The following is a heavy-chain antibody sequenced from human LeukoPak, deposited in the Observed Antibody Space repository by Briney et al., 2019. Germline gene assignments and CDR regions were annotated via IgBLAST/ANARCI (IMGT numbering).Heavy chain of an antibody. D-gene: IGHD3-22*01. CDR1: GFTFSSYA. Sequence: PGGSLRLSCAASGFTFSSYAMSCVRQAPGKGLEWVSGISGSGGSTYYADPVKGRFTISRDNSKNTLYLQMTSLRAEDTAVYYCAKDQVWIVVGSFDYWGQGTLVTVSS. CDR3: AKDQVWIVVGSFDY. J-gene: IGHJ4*02. V-gene: IGHV3-23*01. CDR2: ISGSGGST.